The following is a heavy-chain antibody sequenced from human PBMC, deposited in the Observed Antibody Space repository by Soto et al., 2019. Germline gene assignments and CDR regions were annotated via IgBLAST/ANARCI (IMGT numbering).Heavy chain of an antibody. V-gene: IGHV4-59*01. J-gene: IGHJ4*02. CDR2: TYYSGST. CDR1: GGSISSYY. Sequence: QVQLQESGPGLVKPSETLSLTCTVSGGSISSYYWSWIRQPPGKGLEWIGYTYYSGSTNYNPSRYSQVTISADTAKSQSSLQLSSVTAAVTAVYYCASSDGRYWGQGTLVTVSS. CDR3: ASSDGRY.